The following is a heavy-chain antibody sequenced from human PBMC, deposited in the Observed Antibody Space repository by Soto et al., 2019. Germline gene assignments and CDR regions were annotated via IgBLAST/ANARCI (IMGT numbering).Heavy chain of an antibody. CDR2: AHTTGTT. J-gene: IGHJ4*02. CDR3: ASVLSSPASGRVFDQ. V-gene: IGHV4-4*07. CDR1: GVSISSHY. D-gene: IGHD2-15*01. Sequence: QVQLQESGPGLVKPSETLSLTCTVSGVSISSHYWRWIRQPAGKGLEWLGRAHTTGTTNYNPSLKIRVTMSVDTAKSQFSLKLSSVTAADTAVYYCASVLSSPASGRVFDQWGQGTLVTVSS.